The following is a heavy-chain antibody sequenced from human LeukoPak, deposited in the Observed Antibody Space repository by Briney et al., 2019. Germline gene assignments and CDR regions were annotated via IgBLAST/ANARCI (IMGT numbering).Heavy chain of an antibody. CDR2: INPNSGGT. D-gene: IGHD6-13*01. V-gene: IGHV1-2*02. CDR3: ARGRGTSSWSPHFDF. CDR1: VYTFTGYY. J-gene: IGHJ4*02. Sequence: ASVKVSCKASVYTFTGYYIYWVRQAPGQGLEWMGWINPNSGGTNYAQKFQGRVTMTRDTSISTAYMELSRLRSDDTAMYYCARGRGTSSWSPHFDFWGQGTLVTVSS.